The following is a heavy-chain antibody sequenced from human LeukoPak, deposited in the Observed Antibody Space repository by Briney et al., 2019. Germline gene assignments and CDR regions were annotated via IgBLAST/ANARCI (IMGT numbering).Heavy chain of an antibody. J-gene: IGHJ4*02. V-gene: IGHV3-30*04. D-gene: IGHD1-14*01. CDR2: ISYDGSNK. CDR3: AREVNSAGFDY. CDR1: GFTFSSYA. Sequence: GGSLRLSCAASGFTFSSYAMHWVRQAPGKGLEWVAVISYDGSNKYYADSVKGRFTISRDNSKNTLYLQMNSLRDEDTAVYYCAREVNSAGFDYWGQGTLVTVAS.